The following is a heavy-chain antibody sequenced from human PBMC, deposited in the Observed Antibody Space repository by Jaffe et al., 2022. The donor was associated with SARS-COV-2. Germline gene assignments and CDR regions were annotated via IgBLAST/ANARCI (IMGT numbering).Heavy chain of an antibody. Sequence: EVQLVESGGGLVQPGRSLRLSCAASGFTFDDHAMHWVRQVPGKGLEWVSGISWNSGNFGYADSVKGRFTMSRDNAKNSLYLQMKSLRLEDTALYYCAKDLGGLVITGAFDIWGQGTMVTVSS. V-gene: IGHV3-9*01. CDR2: ISWNSGNF. CDR3: AKDLGGLVITGAFDI. D-gene: IGHD3-9*01. CDR1: GFTFDDHA. J-gene: IGHJ3*02.